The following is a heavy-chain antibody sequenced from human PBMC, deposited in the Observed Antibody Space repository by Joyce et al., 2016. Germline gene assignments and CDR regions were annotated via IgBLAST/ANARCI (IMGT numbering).Heavy chain of an antibody. Sequence: QITLKESGPTVVKPTPTLTLTCTFSGFSLSSSEVAVGWIRQPPEKALDWLALIFRNDDERYVPSLKSRLTITKDTSKNQVVLTMTNMDPVDTATYYCAHTLPTYYHGPGNAHYFDYWGQGILVTVSS. J-gene: IGHJ4*02. CDR2: IFRNDDE. D-gene: IGHD3-10*01. CDR3: AHTLPTYYHGPGNAHYFDY. V-gene: IGHV2-5*01. CDR1: GFSLSSSEVA.